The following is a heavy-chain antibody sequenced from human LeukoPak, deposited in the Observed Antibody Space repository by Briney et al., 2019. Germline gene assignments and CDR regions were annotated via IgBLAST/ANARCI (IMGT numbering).Heavy chain of an antibody. Sequence: SETLSLTCTVSGGSISSYYWSWIRQPPGKGLEWIGYIYYTGNSNYNPSLKSRITISVDTSKNQFSLKLSSVTAADTAFYYCARSASSSSRSAFDIWGQGTMVTVSS. CDR2: IYYTGNS. J-gene: IGHJ3*02. V-gene: IGHV4-59*01. CDR1: GGSISSYY. CDR3: ARSASSSSRSAFDI. D-gene: IGHD6-6*01.